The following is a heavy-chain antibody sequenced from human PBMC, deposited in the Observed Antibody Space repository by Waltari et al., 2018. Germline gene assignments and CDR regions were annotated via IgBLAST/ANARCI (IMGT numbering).Heavy chain of an antibody. CDR1: GFSFSNYA. V-gene: IGHV3-23*01. J-gene: IGHJ4*02. Sequence: EVQLLESGGGLVQPGGSLRLSCAASGFSFSNYAMSWVRQAPGKGLEYVSAISVSGGNTYYADSVKGRFTVVRDNSKNTLFLQMNSPRAEDTATYYCASQVDFALVPVERHFDSWGQGTLVTVSP. CDR2: ISVSGGNT. CDR3: ASQVDFALVPVERHFDS. D-gene: IGHD2-8*02.